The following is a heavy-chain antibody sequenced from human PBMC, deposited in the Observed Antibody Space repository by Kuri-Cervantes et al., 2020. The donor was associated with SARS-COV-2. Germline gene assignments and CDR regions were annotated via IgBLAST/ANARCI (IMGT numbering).Heavy chain of an antibody. CDR2: ISGSGGST. CDR3: AKDPYYAILTGFDAFDI. V-gene: IGHV3-23*01. Sequence: ETLSLTCAASGFTFGSYAMSWVRQAPGKGLEWVSAISGSGGSTYYADSVKGRFTISRDNSKNTLYLQMNSLRAEDTAVYYCAKDPYYAILTGFDAFDIWGQGTMVTVSS. D-gene: IGHD3-9*01. J-gene: IGHJ3*02. CDR1: GFTFGSYA.